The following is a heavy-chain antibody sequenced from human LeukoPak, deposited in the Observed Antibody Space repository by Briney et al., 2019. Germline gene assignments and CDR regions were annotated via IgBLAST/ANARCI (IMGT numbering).Heavy chain of an antibody. D-gene: IGHD3-9*01. V-gene: IGHV3-33*01. Sequence: GGSLRLPCAASGFTLGNHGMHWVRQAPGKGLEWVAIIFSNGVNKYCADSMKGRSTISRDTSKNTLFLEMESLRTEDTAVYYCARHRGSIFEGYMDVWGKGTTVTVSS. CDR2: IFSNGVNK. CDR3: ARHRGSIFEGYMDV. CDR1: GFTLGNHG. J-gene: IGHJ6*03.